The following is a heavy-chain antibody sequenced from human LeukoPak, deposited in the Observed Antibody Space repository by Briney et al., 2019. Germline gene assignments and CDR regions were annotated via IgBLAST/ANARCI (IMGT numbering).Heavy chain of an antibody. V-gene: IGHV5-51*01. CDR2: IYPGDSDT. J-gene: IGHJ6*02. CDR1: GYSFTSYW. D-gene: IGHD3-10*01. Sequence: GESLKISCKGSGYSFTSYWICWVRQMPGTRLKGMGIIYPGDSDTRSSPSCQGQVTISADKSISTAYLQWSSLKASDTAMYYCARLVGLYYYAPYGMDVWGQGTTVTVSS. CDR3: ARLVGLYYYAPYGMDV.